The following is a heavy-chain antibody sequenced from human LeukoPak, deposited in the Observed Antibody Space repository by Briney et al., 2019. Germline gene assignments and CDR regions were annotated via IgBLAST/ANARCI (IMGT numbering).Heavy chain of an antibody. CDR2: ISGSGKT. D-gene: IGHD1-26*01. J-gene: IGHJ5*02. V-gene: IGHV3-23*01. Sequence: GGSLRLSCAASGFTFSSYAMTWVRQAPGKGLEWVSVISGSGKTYYADYVKGQFTISRDNSKNTLYLQMKSMRAEDTAIDHCSKVGGRDMGETWDRWGQGTLVTVSS. CDR1: GFTFSSYA. CDR3: SKVGGRDMGETWDR.